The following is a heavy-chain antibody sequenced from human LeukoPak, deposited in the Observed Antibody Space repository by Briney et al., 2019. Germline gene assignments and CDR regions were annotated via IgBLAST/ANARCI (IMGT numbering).Heavy chain of an antibody. Sequence: ASVKVSCKASGYTFTSYGISWVRQAPGQGLEWMGWISAYNGNTNYAQKLQGRVTMTTDTSTSTAYMELRSLRSDDTAVYYCARARTYYYDSSGLFDYWGQGTLVTVSS. D-gene: IGHD3-22*01. CDR2: ISAYNGNT. J-gene: IGHJ4*02. CDR3: ARARTYYYDSSGLFDY. CDR1: GYTFTSYG. V-gene: IGHV1-18*01.